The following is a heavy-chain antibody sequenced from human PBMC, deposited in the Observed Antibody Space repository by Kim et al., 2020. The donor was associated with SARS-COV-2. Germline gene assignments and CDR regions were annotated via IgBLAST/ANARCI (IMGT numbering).Heavy chain of an antibody. CDR3: ARVVGASIDY. CDR2: IYYSGST. CDR1: GGSISSYY. V-gene: IGHV4-59*01. Sequence: SETLSLTCTVSGGSISSYYWSWIRQPPGKGLEWIGYIYYSGSTNYNPSLKSRVTISVDTSKNQFSLKLSSVTAADTAVYYCARVVGASIDYWGQGTLVTVSS. J-gene: IGHJ4*02. D-gene: IGHD1-26*01.